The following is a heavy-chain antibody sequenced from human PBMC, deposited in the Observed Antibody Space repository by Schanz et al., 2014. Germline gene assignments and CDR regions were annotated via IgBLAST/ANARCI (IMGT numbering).Heavy chain of an antibody. D-gene: IGHD3-10*01. Sequence: EVHLLESGGGLVPPGGSLRLSCAASTFTFSSDWMSWVRQAPGMGLEWVSAISGRDGSTYYADAVRGRFTISRDNSKTTVYLQMNSLRAEDTAVYYCARPALWFGDNCFDPWGQGTLVTVSS. V-gene: IGHV3-23*01. CDR1: TFTFSSDW. CDR2: ISGRDGST. CDR3: ARPALWFGDNCFDP. J-gene: IGHJ5*02.